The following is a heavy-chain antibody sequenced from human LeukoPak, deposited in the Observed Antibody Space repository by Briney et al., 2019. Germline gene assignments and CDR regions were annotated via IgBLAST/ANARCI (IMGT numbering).Heavy chain of an antibody. CDR3: ARPRYYDFWSGYSFDY. CDR1: GFTVSSNY. CDR2: IYSGGST. Sequence: GGSLRLSCAASGFTVSSNYMSWVRQAPGKGLEWVSVIYSGGSTYYADSVKGRFTISRHNSKNTLYLQTNSLRAEDTAVYYCARPRYYDFWSGYSFDYWGQGTLVTVSS. D-gene: IGHD3-3*01. V-gene: IGHV3-53*01. J-gene: IGHJ4*02.